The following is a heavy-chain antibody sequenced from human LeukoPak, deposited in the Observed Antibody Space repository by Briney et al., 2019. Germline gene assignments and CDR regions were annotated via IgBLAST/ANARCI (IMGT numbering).Heavy chain of an antibody. D-gene: IGHD3-22*01. CDR2: IYSGGST. CDR3: ARGDYYDS. Sequence: PGGSLRLSCAASGFTFSSYSMNWVRQAPGKGLEWVSVIYSGGSTYYADSVKGRFTISRHNSKNTLYLQMNSLRAEDTAVYYCARGDYYDSWGQGTLVTVSS. CDR1: GFTFSSYS. V-gene: IGHV3-53*04. J-gene: IGHJ4*02.